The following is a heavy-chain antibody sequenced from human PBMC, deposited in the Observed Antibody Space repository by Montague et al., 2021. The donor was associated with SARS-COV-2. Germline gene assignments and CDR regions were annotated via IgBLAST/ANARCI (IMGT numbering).Heavy chain of an antibody. V-gene: IGHV4-4*09. J-gene: IGHJ4*02. CDR3: ARNMAY. CDR1: SGSLSNYY. CDR2: MYETGNM. D-gene: IGHD2/OR15-2a*01. Sequence: SETLSLTCTVSSGSLSNYYWSWIRQSPDKGLEWIGYMYETGNMIYNPSLRSRVPISADPSKSRFSLRLTSVTAADSARYYCARNMAYWGQGVLVTV.